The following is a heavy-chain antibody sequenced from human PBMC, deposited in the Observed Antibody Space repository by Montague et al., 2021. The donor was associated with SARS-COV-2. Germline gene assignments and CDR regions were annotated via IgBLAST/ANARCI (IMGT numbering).Heavy chain of an antibody. D-gene: IGHD4-23*01. J-gene: IGHJ6*02. CDR3: ARGGGNSAHYYSYTMDV. CDR2: IYHNGST. Sequence: SETLSLTCTVSGGSISSYYWTWIRQPPGKGLESIGYIYHNGSTKYNPSLKSRVTISVDTSKNQFSLKLSSVSVADTAVYYCARGGGNSAHYYSYTMDVWGQGTTVTVSS. V-gene: IGHV4-59*01. CDR1: GGSISSYY.